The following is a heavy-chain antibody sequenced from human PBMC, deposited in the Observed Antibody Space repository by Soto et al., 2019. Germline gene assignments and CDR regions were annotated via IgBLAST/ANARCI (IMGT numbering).Heavy chain of an antibody. J-gene: IGHJ5*02. V-gene: IGHV1-18*01. CDR3: ARDLSYCNSSVCFRNWFDP. Sequence: QVQLVQSGAEVKTPGASVKVSCRASGYSFRTHGISWVRQAPGQGLEWMGWISTYDDKTNFPQKLQGRSTLTTDTSTRTAYMELRSLRSADTAVYFCARDLSYCNSSVCFRNWFDPWGQGTLVTVSS. CDR2: ISTYDDKT. D-gene: IGHD2-8*01. CDR1: GYSFRTHG.